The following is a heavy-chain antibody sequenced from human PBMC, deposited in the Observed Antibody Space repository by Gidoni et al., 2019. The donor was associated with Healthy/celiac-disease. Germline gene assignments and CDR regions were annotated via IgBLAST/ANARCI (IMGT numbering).Heavy chain of an antibody. Sequence: QVQLQESGPGLVKPSETLSLTCTVSGGSISSYYWSWIRQPPGKGLEWIGYIYYSGSINYNPSLKSRVTISVDTSKNQFSLKLSSVTAADTAVYYCARAYSSSSYYYYYYMDVWGKGTTVTVSS. CDR2: IYYSGSI. V-gene: IGHV4-59*01. J-gene: IGHJ6*03. CDR3: ARAYSSSSYYYYYYMDV. CDR1: GGSISSYY. D-gene: IGHD6-6*01.